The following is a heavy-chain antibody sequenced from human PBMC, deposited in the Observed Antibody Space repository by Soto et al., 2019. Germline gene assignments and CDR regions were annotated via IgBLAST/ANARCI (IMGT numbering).Heavy chain of an antibody. D-gene: IGHD2-2*01. Sequence: SETLSLTCTVSGDSISSGGHYWSWIRQLPGKGLEFVGYIYDSGTTYYNPSLNSRVSISLDTSKNQLSLTLTSVTAADTAVYYCARVISSRDEYFDYWGQGTVVTVSS. J-gene: IGHJ4*02. CDR3: ARVISSRDEYFDY. CDR2: IYDSGTT. V-gene: IGHV4-31*03. CDR1: GDSISSGGHY.